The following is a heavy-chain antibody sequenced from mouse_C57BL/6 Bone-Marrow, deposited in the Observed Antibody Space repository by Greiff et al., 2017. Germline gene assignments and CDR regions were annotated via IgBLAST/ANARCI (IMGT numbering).Heavy chain of an antibody. CDR3: ARQQLGRFAY. D-gene: IGHD4-1*02. J-gene: IGHJ3*01. CDR2: ISSGGNSN. Sequence: EVQLQESRGGFLQPGGSLRLSCAGSAFPFSSSGMSCVRKTPDKKLEWVAPISSGGNSNYYPDSVKGRFPISRDNAKNTLYLQMSSLKSEDTAMYYCARQQLGRFAYWGQGALVTVS. CDR1: AFPFSSSG. V-gene: IGHV5-6*01.